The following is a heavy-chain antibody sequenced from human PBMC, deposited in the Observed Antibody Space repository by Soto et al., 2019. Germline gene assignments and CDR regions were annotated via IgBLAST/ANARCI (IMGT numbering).Heavy chain of an antibody. Sequence: SVKVSCKASGGTFSSYAISWVRQAPRQGLEWMGGIIPIFGTANYAQKFQGRVTITADESTSTAYMELSSLRSEDTAVYYCARDGYTRHDAFDIWGQGTMVTVS. D-gene: IGHD5-12*01. J-gene: IGHJ3*02. CDR2: IIPIFGTA. V-gene: IGHV1-69*13. CDR1: GGTFSSYA. CDR3: ARDGYTRHDAFDI.